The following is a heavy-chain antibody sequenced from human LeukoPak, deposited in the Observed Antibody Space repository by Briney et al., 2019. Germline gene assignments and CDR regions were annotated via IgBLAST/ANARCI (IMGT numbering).Heavy chain of an antibody. CDR2: IYYSGST. CDR1: GGSISSYY. J-gene: IGHJ5*02. V-gene: IGHV4-59*01. Sequence: SETLSLTCTVSGGSISSYYWSWIRQPPGKGLEWIGYIYYSGSTNYNPSLKSRVTISVDTSKNQFSLKLSSVTAADTAVYYCVRGRNPPNWFDPWGQGTLVTVSS. CDR3: VRGRNPPNWFDP.